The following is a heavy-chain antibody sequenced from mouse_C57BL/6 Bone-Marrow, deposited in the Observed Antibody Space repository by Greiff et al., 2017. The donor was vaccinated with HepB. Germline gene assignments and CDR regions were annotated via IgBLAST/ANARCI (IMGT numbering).Heavy chain of an antibody. Sequence: QVQLQQSGAELVRPGASVKLSCKASGYTFTDYEMHWVKQTPVHGLEWIGAIDPETCGTAYNQKFKGKATLTADKSSSTAYMELRSLTSEDSAVYYCTRFTGGYFDVWGTGTTVTVSS. CDR2: IDPETCGT. V-gene: IGHV1-23*01. CDR1: GYTFTDYE. J-gene: IGHJ1*03. CDR3: TRFTGGYFDV. D-gene: IGHD4-1*01.